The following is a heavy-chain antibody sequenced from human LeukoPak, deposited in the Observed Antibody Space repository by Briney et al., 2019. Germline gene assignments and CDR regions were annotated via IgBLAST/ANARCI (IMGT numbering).Heavy chain of an antibody. V-gene: IGHV3-21*01. CDR3: AREERDGYNYYWYFDL. Sequence: GGSLRLSCAASGFTFSNYNMHWVRLAPGKGLEWVSSISSSSSYIYYADSVKGRFTISRDNAKNSLYLQMNSLRAEDTAVYYCAREERDGYNYYWYFDLWGRGTLVTVSS. CDR1: GFTFSNYN. J-gene: IGHJ2*01. CDR2: ISSSSSYI. D-gene: IGHD5-24*01.